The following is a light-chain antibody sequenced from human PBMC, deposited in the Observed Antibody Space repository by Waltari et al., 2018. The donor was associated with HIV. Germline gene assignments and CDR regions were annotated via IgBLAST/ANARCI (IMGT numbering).Light chain of an antibody. Sequence: QTVVTQEPSLTVSPGGTVTLTCASSTGAVTSGYSPNWFQQKPGQAPRARIYGTTNKHSGTPARFSGSLLGGKAALTLSGVQPEDEAEYYCLLYYGGAWVFGGGTKLTVL. J-gene: IGLJ3*02. V-gene: IGLV7-43*01. CDR2: GTT. CDR1: TGAVTSGYS. CDR3: LLYYGGAWV.